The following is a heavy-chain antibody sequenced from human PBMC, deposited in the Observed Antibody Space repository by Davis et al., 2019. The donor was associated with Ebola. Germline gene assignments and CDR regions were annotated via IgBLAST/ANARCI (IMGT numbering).Heavy chain of an antibody. CDR3: ARPGGTTPL. V-gene: IGHV1-69*06. CDR1: GYTFTSYA. J-gene: IGHJ4*02. D-gene: IGHD1-7*01. CDR2: IIPIFGTA. Sequence: AASVKVSCKASGYTFTSYAMHWVRQAPGQRLEWMGGIIPIFGTANYAQKFQGRVTITADKSTSTAYMELSSLRSDDTAVYYCARPGGTTPLWGQGTLVTVSS.